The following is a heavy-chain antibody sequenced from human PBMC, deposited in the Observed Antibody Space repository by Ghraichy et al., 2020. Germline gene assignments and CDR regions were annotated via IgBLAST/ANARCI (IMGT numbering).Heavy chain of an antibody. Sequence: GGSLRLSCSASGFTFRSYWMHWVRQDSGKGLVWVARINGDGSSTSYADAVKGRFTISRDNAKNTLYLQMNNLRAQDTAMYYCAKTSVAADVRWFESWGQGTLVIVSS. CDR1: GFTFRSYW. V-gene: IGHV3-74*01. J-gene: IGHJ5*01. CDR3: AKTSVAADVRWFES. CDR2: INGDGSST. D-gene: IGHD3-10*02.